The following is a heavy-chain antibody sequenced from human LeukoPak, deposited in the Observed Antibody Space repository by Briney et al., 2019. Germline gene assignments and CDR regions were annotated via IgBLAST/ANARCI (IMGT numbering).Heavy chain of an antibody. Sequence: SQTLSLTCSASAGSISSGSYYWSWIGQPAEKGLEWIGRIYTSGSTNYNPSLKERVTISVDASKNQFSLNLSSVTAADTAVYYCARDAHDYLLLFVYWGQGTLVTVSS. J-gene: IGHJ4*02. CDR1: AGSISSGSYY. V-gene: IGHV4-61*02. CDR2: IYTSGST. D-gene: IGHD4-11*01. CDR3: ARDAHDYLLLFVY.